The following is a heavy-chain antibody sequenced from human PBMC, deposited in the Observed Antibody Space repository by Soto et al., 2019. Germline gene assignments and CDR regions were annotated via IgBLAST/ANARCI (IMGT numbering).Heavy chain of an antibody. CDR2: ISTYNGNT. CDR3: ARDFGKIAAAGAAFDP. V-gene: IGHV1-18*01. J-gene: IGHJ5*02. D-gene: IGHD6-13*01. Sequence: QLQLVQSGAEVKKPGASVKVSCKASGYTFSIYGISWVRQAPGQGLEWMGWISTYNGNTNYAQKFQGRVIMTTDAXTXRAFMELRSLRSDDTAIYYCARDFGKIAAAGAAFDPWGQGTLVTVSS. CDR1: GYTFSIYG.